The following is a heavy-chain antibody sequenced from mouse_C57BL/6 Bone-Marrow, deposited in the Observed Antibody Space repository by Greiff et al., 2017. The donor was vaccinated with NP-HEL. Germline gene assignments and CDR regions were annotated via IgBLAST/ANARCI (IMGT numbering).Heavy chain of an antibody. CDR3: ASSYYSNYVGWYFDV. CDR1: GFTFSSYG. J-gene: IGHJ1*03. V-gene: IGHV5-6*01. D-gene: IGHD2-5*01. CDR2: ISSGGSYT. Sequence: EVQGVESGGDLVKPGGSLKLSCAASGFTFSSYGMSWVRQTPDKRLEWVATISSGGSYTYYPDSVKGRFTISRDNAKNTLYLQMSSLKSEDTAMYYCASSYYSNYVGWYFDVWGTGTTVTVSS.